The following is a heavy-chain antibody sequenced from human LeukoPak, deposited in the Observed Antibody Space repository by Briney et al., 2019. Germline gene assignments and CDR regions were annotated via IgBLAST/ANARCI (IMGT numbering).Heavy chain of an antibody. CDR3: ARQIGRDLWSFDY. Sequence: PSGTLCLTCTVSGGSISSGDYWWGWIRQPPGKGLEWIASINHRGGTHYNPPLKSRVTISVDTSKNQFSLNLRSVTAADTAVYYCARQIGRDLWSFDYWGQGTLVTVSP. CDR1: GGSISSGDYW. J-gene: IGHJ4*02. V-gene: IGHV4-39*01. D-gene: IGHD2-21*01. CDR2: INHRGGT.